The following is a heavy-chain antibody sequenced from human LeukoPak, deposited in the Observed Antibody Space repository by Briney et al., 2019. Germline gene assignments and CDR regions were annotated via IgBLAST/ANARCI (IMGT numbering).Heavy chain of an antibody. Sequence: AASVKVSCKVSGYTLTELSMHWVRQAPGKGLEWMGGFDPEDGETIYAQKFQGRVTMTEDTSTDTAYMELSSLRSEDTAVYYCATVKKSLRGWFDPWGQGTLVTVSS. CDR3: ATVKKSLRGWFDP. J-gene: IGHJ5*02. CDR2: FDPEDGET. CDR1: GYTLTELS. V-gene: IGHV1-24*01.